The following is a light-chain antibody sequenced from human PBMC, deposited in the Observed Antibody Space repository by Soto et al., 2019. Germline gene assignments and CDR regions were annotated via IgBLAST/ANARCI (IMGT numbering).Light chain of an antibody. V-gene: IGKV3-15*01. CDR2: GAS. J-gene: IGKJ1*01. CDR3: QQYNGWPAST. CDR1: LSVSGY. Sequence: EIGMTQAPATLSVAPGERATLSCTAILSVSGYLAWYQQKPCQSPRLLIVGASTRAISTPARFRGSGSGTVFTPTISSLQSEDFAIYYCQQYNGWPASTLGPGTQVEV.